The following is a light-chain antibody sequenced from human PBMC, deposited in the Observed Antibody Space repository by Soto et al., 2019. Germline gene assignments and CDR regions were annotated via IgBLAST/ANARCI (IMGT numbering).Light chain of an antibody. CDR1: TGAVTSGHH. Sequence: AVVTQEPSRTVSAGGRGPLTCGSSTGAVTSGHHPYWFQQRPGQAPRTLIYDTTYKHSWTPARFSGSLLGGKAALTLSGAQPEDEAEYYCLLSYGVAYVFGAGTKVTVL. CDR3: LLSYGVAYV. J-gene: IGLJ1*01. V-gene: IGLV7-46*01. CDR2: DTT.